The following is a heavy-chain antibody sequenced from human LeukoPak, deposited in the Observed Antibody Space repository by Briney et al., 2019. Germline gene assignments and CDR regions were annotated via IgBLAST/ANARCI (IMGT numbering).Heavy chain of an antibody. CDR1: GFTFFGST. CDR2: ISSDGRTR. CDR3: AKGLYGSGSYPDY. D-gene: IGHD3-10*01. Sequence: PGGSLSLSCAGSGFTFFGSTMNWVRQAPGKGLDWVSSISSDGRTRYYSDSVKGRFTISRDNAKNSLYLQMNSLRAEDMALYYCAKGLYGSGSYPDYWGQGNLVTVSS. V-gene: IGHV3-21*04. J-gene: IGHJ4*02.